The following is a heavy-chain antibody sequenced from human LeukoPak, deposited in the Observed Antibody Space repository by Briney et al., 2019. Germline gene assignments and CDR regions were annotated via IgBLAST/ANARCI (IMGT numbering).Heavy chain of an antibody. CDR1: GGTFSSYA. Sequence: SVEVSCKASGGTFSSYAISWVRQAPGQGLEWMGRIIPILGIANYAQKFQGRVTITADKSTSTAYMELSSLRSEDTAVYYCARDDSSSWPYWYFDLWGRGTLVTVSS. CDR2: IIPILGIA. CDR3: ARDDSSSWPYWYFDL. V-gene: IGHV1-69*04. D-gene: IGHD6-13*01. J-gene: IGHJ2*01.